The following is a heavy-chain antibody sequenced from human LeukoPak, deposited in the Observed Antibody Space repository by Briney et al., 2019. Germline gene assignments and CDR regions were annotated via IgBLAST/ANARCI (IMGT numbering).Heavy chain of an antibody. D-gene: IGHD3-9*01. V-gene: IGHV3-30*18. J-gene: IGHJ4*02. CDR3: TKLGFVLRYFDWLWGGAIDY. CDR2: ISYDGSNK. CDR1: GFTFSSYG. Sequence: GGSLRLSCAASGFTFSSYGMQWVRQAPGKGLEWVAVISYDGSNKYYADSVKGRFTISRDNSKNTLYLQMNSLRAEDTAVYYCTKLGFVLRYFDWLWGGAIDYWGQGTLVTVSS.